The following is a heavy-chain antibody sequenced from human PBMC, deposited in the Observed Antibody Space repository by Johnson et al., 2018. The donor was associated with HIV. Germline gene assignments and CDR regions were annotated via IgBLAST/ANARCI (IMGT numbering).Heavy chain of an antibody. J-gene: IGHJ3*02. CDR2: IKQDGSEK. CDR3: AKGPGDALDI. V-gene: IGHV3-7*03. CDR1: GFTFSSYW. Sequence: VQLVESGGGLVQPGGSLRLSCAASGFTFSSYWMSWVRQAPGKGLEWVDNIKQDGSEKYYVDSVKGRFTISRDNAKNTLYLQMNSLRTEDTALYYCAKGPGDALDIWGQGTMVTVSS.